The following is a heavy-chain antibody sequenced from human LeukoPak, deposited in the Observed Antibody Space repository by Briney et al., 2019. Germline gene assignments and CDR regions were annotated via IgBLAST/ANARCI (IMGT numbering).Heavy chain of an antibody. CDR1: GFTFSGSA. CDR2: IRSKANSYAT. V-gene: IGHV3-73*01. D-gene: IGHD5-12*01. CDR3: TRRAEGYSGYDPTDY. J-gene: IGHJ4*02. Sequence: GGSLRLSCAASGFTFSGSAMHWVRQASGKGLEWVGRIRSKANSYATAYAASVKGRFTISRDDSKNTAYLQMNSLKTEDTAVYYCTRRAEGYSGYDPTDYWGQGTLVTVSS.